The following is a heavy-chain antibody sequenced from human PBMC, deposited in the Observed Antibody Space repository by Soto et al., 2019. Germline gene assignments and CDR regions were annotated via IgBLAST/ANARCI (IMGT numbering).Heavy chain of an antibody. V-gene: IGHV2-5*01. J-gene: IGHJ4*02. CDR1: GFSLTTDGEG. CDR2: IYWSDSK. Sequence: QITLKESGPTLVTTTQTLTLTCSFSGFSLTTDGEGVGWVRQPPGKALEWLALIYWSDSKRYSPSLKNRLTVTMDDSKNQVLLTMTNMDPVDTATYYCIHRRRDAGPNGDYWGQGTLVTVSS. D-gene: IGHD3-16*01. CDR3: IHRRRDAGPNGDY.